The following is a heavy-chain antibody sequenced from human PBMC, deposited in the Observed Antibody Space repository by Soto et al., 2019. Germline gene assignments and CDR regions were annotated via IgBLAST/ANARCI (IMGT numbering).Heavy chain of an antibody. V-gene: IGHV4-59*01. D-gene: IGHD3-10*01. CDR3: ARATRVRGVIPYGMDV. Sequence: SETLSLTCTVSGGSISSYYWSWIRQPPGKGLEWIGYIYYSGSTNYNPSLKSRVTISVDTSKNQFSLKLSSVTAADTAVHYCARATRVRGVIPYGMDVWGQGTTVTVSS. J-gene: IGHJ6*02. CDR1: GGSISSYY. CDR2: IYYSGST.